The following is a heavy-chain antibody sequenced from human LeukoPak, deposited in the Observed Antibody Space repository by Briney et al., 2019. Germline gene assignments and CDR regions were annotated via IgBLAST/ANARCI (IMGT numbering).Heavy chain of an antibody. CDR3: AKAHIDGDGYYYFDY. CDR1: GFTFSSYA. J-gene: IGHJ4*02. D-gene: IGHD3-22*01. V-gene: IGHV3-23*01. CDR2: IKGSGGST. Sequence: GGSLRLSCAASGFTFSSYAMSWVRQAPGKGLEWVSDIKGSGGSTFYADSAKGRFTISRDNSKNKLYLQMNSLRAEDTAVYYCAKAHIDGDGYYYFDYWGQGTLVSVSS.